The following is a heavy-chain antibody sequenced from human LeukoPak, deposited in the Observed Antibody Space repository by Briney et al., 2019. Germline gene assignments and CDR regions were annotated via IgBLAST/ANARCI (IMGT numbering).Heavy chain of an antibody. CDR1: GYIFAVYH. J-gene: IGHJ4*02. CDR3: ARDLSSTPSWELDY. D-gene: IGHD1-26*01. CDR2: ITPDSGDT. V-gene: IGHV1-2*06. Sequence: ASVKVSCKATGYIFAVYHIHWVRQAPGQEPEWMGRITPDSGDTNYALQFQGRVTMTRDTSINTAYMDLSRLTSDDTAVYYCARDLSSTPSWELDYWGQGTLVTVSS.